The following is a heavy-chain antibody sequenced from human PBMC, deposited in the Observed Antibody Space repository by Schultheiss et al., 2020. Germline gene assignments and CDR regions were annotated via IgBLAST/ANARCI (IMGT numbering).Heavy chain of an antibody. CDR1: GGTFSSYT. CDR2: IIPILGIA. J-gene: IGHJ4*02. CDR3: ARYRGSYYSSYFDY. Sequence: SVKVSCKASGGTFSSYTISWVRQAPGQGLEWMGRIIPILGIANYAQKFQGRVTITADKSTSTAYMELSSLRSEDTAVYYCARYRGSYYSSYFDYWGQGTLVTVSS. V-gene: IGHV1-69*02. D-gene: IGHD3-10*01.